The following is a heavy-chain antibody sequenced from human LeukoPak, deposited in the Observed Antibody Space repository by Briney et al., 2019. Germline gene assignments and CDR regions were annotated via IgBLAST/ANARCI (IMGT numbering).Heavy chain of an antibody. J-gene: IGHJ4*02. CDR3: AREGEDIVATITGWIDY. D-gene: IGHD5-12*01. CDR2: ISYDGSNK. Sequence: GGSLRLSCAASGFTFSSYAMHWVRQAPGKGLEWVAVISYDGSNKYYADSVKGRFTISRDNSKNTLYLQMNSLRAEDTAVYYCAREGEDIVATITGWIDYWGQGTLVTVPS. CDR1: GFTFSSYA. V-gene: IGHV3-30*04.